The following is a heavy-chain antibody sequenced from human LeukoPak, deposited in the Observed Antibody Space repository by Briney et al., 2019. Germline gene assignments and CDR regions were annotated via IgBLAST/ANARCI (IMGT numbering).Heavy chain of an antibody. V-gene: IGHV1-69*04. Sequence: SVKVSCKASGGTFSSYAISWVRQAPGQGLEWMGRIIPIFGIANYAQKYQGRVTITADKSTSTAYMELSSLRSEDTAVYYCARERADSSGYYPPGPWGQGTLVTVSS. D-gene: IGHD3-22*01. CDR3: ARERADSSGYYPPGP. CDR2: IIPIFGIA. CDR1: GGTFSSYA. J-gene: IGHJ5*02.